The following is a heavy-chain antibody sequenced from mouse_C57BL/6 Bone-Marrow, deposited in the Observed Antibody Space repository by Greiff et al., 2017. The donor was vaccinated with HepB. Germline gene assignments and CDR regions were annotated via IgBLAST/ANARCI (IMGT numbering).Heavy chain of an antibody. CDR2: IDPETGGT. D-gene: IGHD4-1*01. V-gene: IGHV1-15*01. CDR1: GYTFTDYE. J-gene: IGHJ2*01. CDR3: TSVGRGYYFDY. Sequence: QVQLQQSGAELVRPGASVTLSCKASGYTFTDYEMHWVKQTPVHGLEWIGAIDPETGGTAYNQKFKGKAILTADKSSSTAYMELRSLTSEDSAVYYCTSVGRGYYFDYWGQGTTLTVSS.